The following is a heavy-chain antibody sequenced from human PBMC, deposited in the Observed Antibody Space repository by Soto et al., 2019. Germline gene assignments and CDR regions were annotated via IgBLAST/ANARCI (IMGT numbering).Heavy chain of an antibody. J-gene: IGHJ4*02. CDR1: GGSIIRGDYY. CDR3: ARGRLWQVHFEY. CDR2: IYYSGSI. V-gene: IGHV4-30-4*01. Sequence: SEALSVTCTVSGGSIIRGDYYWSWIRQPPGKGLEWIGYIYYSGSIYYNPALKSRVTISVDTSKNQFSLKLISVTAAVTAVYSCARGRLWQVHFEYWGQGHL.